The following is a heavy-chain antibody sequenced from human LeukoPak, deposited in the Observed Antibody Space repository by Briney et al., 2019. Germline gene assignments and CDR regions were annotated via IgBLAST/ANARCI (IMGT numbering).Heavy chain of an antibody. CDR1: GGSISSSSYY. D-gene: IGHD6-19*01. CDR3: ARGGEIAVAGTDPYFDY. CDR2: IYYSGST. Sequence: PSETLSLTCTVSGGSISSSSYYWGWIRQPPGKGLEWMGSIYYSGSTYYNPSLKSRVTISVDTSKNQFSLKLSSVTAAAAAVYYWARGGEIAVAGTDPYFDYWGQGTLVTVSS. J-gene: IGHJ4*02. V-gene: IGHV4-39*07.